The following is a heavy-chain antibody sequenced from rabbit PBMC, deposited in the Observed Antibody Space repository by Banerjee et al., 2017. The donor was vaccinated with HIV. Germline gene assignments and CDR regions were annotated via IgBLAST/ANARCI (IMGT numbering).Heavy chain of an antibody. V-gene: IGHV1S45*01. Sequence: QEQLEESGGDLVKPEGSLTLTCTASGFSFSNNYYMCWVRQAPGKGLEWIACIYAGSSGSTYYASWAKGRFTISKASSTTVTLQMTSLTAADTATYFCARDYVSSSGPCLNVWGPGTLVTVS. J-gene: IGHJ4*01. D-gene: IGHD1-1*01. CDR1: GFSFSNNYY. CDR3: ARDYVSSSGPCLNV. CDR2: IYAGSSGST.